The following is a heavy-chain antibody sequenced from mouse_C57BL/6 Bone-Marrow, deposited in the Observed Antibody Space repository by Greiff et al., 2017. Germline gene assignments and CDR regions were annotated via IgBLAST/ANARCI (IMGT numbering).Heavy chain of an antibody. CDR1: GYTFTSYW. J-gene: IGHJ2*01. D-gene: IGHD1-1*01. CDR2: IYPGNCDT. V-gene: IGHV1-5*01. CDR3: TVLYGRRECDH. Sequence: EVKLMESGTVLARPGASVKMSCKTSGYTFTSYWMHWVKQRPGQGLEWIGAIYPGNCDTSYNQKFKGKAKLTAVTSASTAYMELSSLTNEDSAGYCGTVLYGRRECDHLGQGTTLTVSS.